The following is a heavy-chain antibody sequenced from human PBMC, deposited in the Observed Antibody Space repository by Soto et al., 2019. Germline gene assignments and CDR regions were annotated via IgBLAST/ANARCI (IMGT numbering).Heavy chain of an antibody. D-gene: IGHD3-10*01. CDR1: GGTFSSYT. Sequence: QVQLVQSGAEVKKPGSSVKVSCKASGGTFSSYTISWLRQAPGQGLEWMGRIIPILGIANYAQKFQGRVTITADKSTSTAYMELSSLRSEDTAVYYCATNYYGSGMGWFDPWGQGTLVTVSS. V-gene: IGHV1-69*02. CDR3: ATNYYGSGMGWFDP. CDR2: IIPILGIA. J-gene: IGHJ5*02.